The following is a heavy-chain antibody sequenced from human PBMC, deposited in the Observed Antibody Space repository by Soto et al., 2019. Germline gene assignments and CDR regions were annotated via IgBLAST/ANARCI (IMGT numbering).Heavy chain of an antibody. CDR1: GFTFSGSA. CDR3: TRGYGDYVRDY. J-gene: IGHJ4*02. Sequence: EVQLVESGGGLVQPGESLKLSCAVSGFTFSGSAMHWVRQASGKGLEWVGRIRSKANNYATAYAASVKGRFTISRDDSKNTAYLKMHSLKSEDTAVYYCTRGYGDYVRDYWGQGTLVTVSS. D-gene: IGHD4-17*01. CDR2: IRSKANNYAT. V-gene: IGHV3-73*01.